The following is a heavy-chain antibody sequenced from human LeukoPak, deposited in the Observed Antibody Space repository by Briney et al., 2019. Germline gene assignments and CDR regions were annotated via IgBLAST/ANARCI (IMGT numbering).Heavy chain of an antibody. J-gene: IGHJ4*02. CDR1: GYIFTSYN. V-gene: IGHV1-46*01. CDR2: INSSGGST. D-gene: IGHD5-24*01. Sequence: ASVKVSCKASGYIFTSYNMYWVRQAPGQGLEWMGIINSSGGSTNYAQKFQGRVTMTRDTSTSTVYMELSSLRSEDTAVYYCARGRRRDGYNSHPDYWGQGTLVTVSS. CDR3: ARGRRRDGYNSHPDY.